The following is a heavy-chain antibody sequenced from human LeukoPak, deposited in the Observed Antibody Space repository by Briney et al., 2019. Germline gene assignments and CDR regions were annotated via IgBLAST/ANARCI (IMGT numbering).Heavy chain of an antibody. V-gene: IGHV4-34*01. J-gene: IGHJ6*02. CDR1: GGSFSGYY. Sequence: SETLSLTCAVYGGSFSGYYWSWIRQPPGKGLEWIGEINHSGSTNYNPSLKSRVTISVDTSKNQFSLKLSSVTAADTAVYYCARVGSYGFRGMDVWGQGTTVTVSS. CDR2: INHSGST. CDR3: ARVGSYGFRGMDV. D-gene: IGHD5-18*01.